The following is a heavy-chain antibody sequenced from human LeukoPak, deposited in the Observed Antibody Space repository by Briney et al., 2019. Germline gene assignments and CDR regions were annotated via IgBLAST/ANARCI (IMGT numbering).Heavy chain of an antibody. CDR3: ARLRRSSSLIDY. CDR2: IYYSGST. J-gene: IGHJ4*02. Sequence: SETLSLTCTVSGGSISSGDYYWSWIRQPPGKGLEWIGYIYYSGSTYYNPSLKSRVTISVDTSKNQFSLKLSSVIAADTAVYYCARLRRSSSLIDYWGQGTLVTVSS. D-gene: IGHD6-13*01. CDR1: GGSISSGDYY. V-gene: IGHV4-30-4*08.